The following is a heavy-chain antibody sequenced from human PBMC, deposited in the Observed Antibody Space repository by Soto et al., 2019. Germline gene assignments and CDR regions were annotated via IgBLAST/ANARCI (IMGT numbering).Heavy chain of an antibody. J-gene: IGHJ4*02. CDR3: ARGGYFDSSNYLAY. V-gene: IGHV1-3*01. D-gene: IGHD3-22*01. CDR2: INPGNGNT. CDR1: GYTFTSYG. Sequence: ASVKVSCKASGYTFTSYGINWVRQAPGRGLEWMGWINPGNGNTKYSQQFQGRVIIDRDTSASTAYMELSSLRSEDTAVYYCARGGYFDSSNYLAYWGLGALVTVS.